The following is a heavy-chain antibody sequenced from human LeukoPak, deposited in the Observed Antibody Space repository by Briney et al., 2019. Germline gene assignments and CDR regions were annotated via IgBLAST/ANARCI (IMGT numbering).Heavy chain of an antibody. CDR2: INPSGGST. CDR1: GYTFTSYY. CDR3: ARDSPQSGPDNWFDP. Sequence: ASVEVSCKASGYTFTSYYMHWVRQAPGQGLEWMGIINPSGGSTSYAQKFQGRVTMTRDMSTSTVYMELSSLRSEDTAVYYCARDSPQSGPDNWFDPWGQGTLVTVSS. J-gene: IGHJ5*02. V-gene: IGHV1-46*01. D-gene: IGHD3-3*01.